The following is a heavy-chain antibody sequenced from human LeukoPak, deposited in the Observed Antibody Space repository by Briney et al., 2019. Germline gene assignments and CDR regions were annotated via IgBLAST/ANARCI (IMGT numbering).Heavy chain of an antibody. CDR1: GGSFSGYY. V-gene: IGHV4-34*01. J-gene: IGHJ6*03. CDR2: INHSGST. CDR3: ARHPKVRYFDWLPRSYYYYYMDV. Sequence: SETLSLTCAVYGGSFSGYYWSWIRQPPGKGLEWIGEINHSGSTNYNPSLKSRVTISVDTSKNQFSLKLSSVTAADTAVYYCARHPKVRYFDWLPRSYYYYYMDVWGKGTTVTISS. D-gene: IGHD3-9*01.